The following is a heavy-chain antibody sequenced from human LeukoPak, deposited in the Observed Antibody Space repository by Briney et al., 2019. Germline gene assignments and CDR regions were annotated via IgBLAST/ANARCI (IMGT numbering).Heavy chain of an antibody. Sequence: GGSLRLSCAASGFTFSSYWMSWVRQAPGKGLEWVANIKQDGSEKYYVDSVEGRFTISRDNAKNSLYLQMNSLRAEDTAVYYCARAPHKTQRWLQGFDYWGQGTLVTVSS. CDR2: IKQDGSEK. CDR3: ARAPHKTQRWLQGFDY. CDR1: GFTFSSYW. D-gene: IGHD5-12*01. J-gene: IGHJ4*02. V-gene: IGHV3-7*01.